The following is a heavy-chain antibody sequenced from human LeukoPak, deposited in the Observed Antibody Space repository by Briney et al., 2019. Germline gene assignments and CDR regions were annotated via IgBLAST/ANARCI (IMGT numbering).Heavy chain of an antibody. CDR1: GGSISSYY. V-gene: IGHV4-34*01. D-gene: IGHD5-18*01. CDR3: ARDLSTQVDTAMGLQDY. Sequence: SETLFLTCTVSGGSISSYYWSWIRQPPGKGLEWIGEINHSGSTNYNPSLKSRVTISVDTSKNQFSLKLSSVTAADTAVYYCARDLSTQVDTAMGLQDYWGQGTLVTVSS. CDR2: INHSGST. J-gene: IGHJ4*02.